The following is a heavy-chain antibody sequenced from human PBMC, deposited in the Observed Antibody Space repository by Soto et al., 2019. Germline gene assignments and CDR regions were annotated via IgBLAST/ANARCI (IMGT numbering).Heavy chain of an antibody. V-gene: IGHV3-7*01. Sequence: PGGSLRLSCAASGFTFSTYWMSWVRQAPGKGLEWVANIKQDGSEKYYVDSVKGRFTISRDNGKNSLYLQMNSLRAADTAVYYCASSFFEWCLMDVWGQGTTVTVSS. J-gene: IGHJ6*02. CDR1: GFTFSTYW. CDR2: IKQDGSEK. CDR3: ASSFFEWCLMDV. D-gene: IGHD3-3*01.